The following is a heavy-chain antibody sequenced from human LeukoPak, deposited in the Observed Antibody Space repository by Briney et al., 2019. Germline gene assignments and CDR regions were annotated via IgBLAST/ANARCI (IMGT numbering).Heavy chain of an antibody. J-gene: IGHJ3*02. V-gene: IGHV3-11*04. CDR1: GFTFSDYY. Sequence: GGSLRLSCAASGFTFSDYYMSWIRQAPGKGLEWVSYISSSGSTIYYADSVKGRFTISRDNAKNSLYLQMNSLRAEDTAVYYCARLSSSLSTDAFDIWGQGTMVTVSS. CDR2: ISSSGSTI. CDR3: ARLSSSLSTDAFDI. D-gene: IGHD6-13*01.